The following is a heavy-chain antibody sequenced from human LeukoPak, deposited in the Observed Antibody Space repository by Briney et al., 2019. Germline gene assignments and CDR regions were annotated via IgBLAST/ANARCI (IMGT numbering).Heavy chain of an antibody. D-gene: IGHD3-16*02. CDR2: ISAYNGNT. J-gene: IGHJ5*02. CDR3: ARDSTITFGGVIAAVSWFDP. Sequence: ASVKVSCKASGYTFTSYGISWVRQAPGQGLEWMGWISAYNGNTNYAQKLQGRVTMTTDTSTSTAYMELRSLRSDDTAVYYCARDSTITFGGVIAAVSWFDPWGQGTLVTVSS. V-gene: IGHV1-18*01. CDR1: GYTFTSYG.